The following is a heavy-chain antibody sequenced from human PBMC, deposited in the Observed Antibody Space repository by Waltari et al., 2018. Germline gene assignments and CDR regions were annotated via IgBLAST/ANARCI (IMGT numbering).Heavy chain of an antibody. J-gene: IGHJ4*02. Sequence: EGQVVESGGGLVKPGGSLRLSCSAYGFVFSRPWMSWVRQRPGKGLEWVGRIESKTDGGTARYADSVQNRFTISRDDARATLFLQMNNLQIDDTAVYYCTTDHWGSELLGCWGQGALVAVSS. CDR1: GFVFSRPW. CDR2: IESKTDGGTA. V-gene: IGHV3-15*06. D-gene: IGHD7-27*01. CDR3: TTDHWGSELLGC.